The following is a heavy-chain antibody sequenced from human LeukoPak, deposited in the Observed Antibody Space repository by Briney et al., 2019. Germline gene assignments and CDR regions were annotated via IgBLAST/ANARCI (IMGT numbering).Heavy chain of an antibody. Sequence: GASVKVSCKASGYTFTGYYMHWVRQAPGQGLEWMGWINPNSGGTNYAQKFQGRVTMTRDTSISTAYMELSRLRSDDTAVYYCARVSTVTTLFPFQRRGKNSWFDPWGQGTLVTVSS. CDR1: GYTFTGYY. V-gene: IGHV1-2*02. J-gene: IGHJ5*02. CDR2: INPNSGGT. D-gene: IGHD4-17*01. CDR3: ARVSTVTTLFPFQRRGKNSWFDP.